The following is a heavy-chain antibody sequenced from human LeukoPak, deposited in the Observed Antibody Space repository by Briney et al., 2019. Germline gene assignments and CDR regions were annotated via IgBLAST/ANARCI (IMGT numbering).Heavy chain of an antibody. V-gene: IGHV4-34*01. Sequence: SETLSLTCAVYGGSFSGYYRSWIRQPPGKGLEWIGEINHSGSTYYNPSLKSRVTISVDTSKNQFSLKLSSVTAADTAVYYCAREDTAMVPYYFDYWGQGTLVTVSS. CDR3: AREDTAMVPYYFDY. D-gene: IGHD5-18*01. CDR2: INHSGST. CDR1: GGSFSGYY. J-gene: IGHJ4*02.